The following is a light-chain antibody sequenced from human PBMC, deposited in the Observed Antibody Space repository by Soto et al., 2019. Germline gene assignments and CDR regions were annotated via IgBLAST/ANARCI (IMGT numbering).Light chain of an antibody. CDR3: QSYDSSLSGPSYV. CDR1: SSNIGAGYD. V-gene: IGLV1-40*01. J-gene: IGLJ1*01. CDR2: GNS. Sequence: QSVLTQPPSVSGAPGQRVTISCTGSSSNIGAGYDVHWYQQLPGTAPKLLIYGNSNRPSGVPDRFSGSKSGTSASLAITGLQAGDEADYYCQSYDSSLSGPSYVFGTGTKVTVL.